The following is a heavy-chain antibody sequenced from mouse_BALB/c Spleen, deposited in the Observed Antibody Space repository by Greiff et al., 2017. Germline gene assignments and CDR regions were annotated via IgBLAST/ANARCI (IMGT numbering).Heavy chain of an antibody. CDR1: GFNIKDYY. J-gene: IGHJ2*01. D-gene: IGHD2-13*01. CDR2: IDPENGNT. V-gene: IGHV14-1*02. CDR3: ARSGDLYYFDY. Sequence: EVQLHQSGAELVRPGALVKLSCKASGFNIKDYYMHWVKQRPEQGLEWIGWIDPENGNTIYDPKFQGKASITADTSSNTAYLQLSSLTSEDTAVYYCARSGDLYYFDYWGQGTTLTVSS.